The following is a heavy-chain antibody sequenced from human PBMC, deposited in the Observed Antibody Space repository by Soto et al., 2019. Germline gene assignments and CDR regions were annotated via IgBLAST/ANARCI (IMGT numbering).Heavy chain of an antibody. D-gene: IGHD2-2*01. J-gene: IGHJ5*02. CDR1: GYTFTSYG. V-gene: IGHV1-18*04. CDR2: ISAYNGHT. Sequence: ASVKVSCKASGYTFTSYGISWVRQAPGQGLEWMGWISAYNGHTNYAQKLQGRVTMTTDTSTTTAYMELRSLRSDDTAVYYCARVVPGAEAWFGPWGQGTLVTVSS. CDR3: ARVVPGAEAWFGP.